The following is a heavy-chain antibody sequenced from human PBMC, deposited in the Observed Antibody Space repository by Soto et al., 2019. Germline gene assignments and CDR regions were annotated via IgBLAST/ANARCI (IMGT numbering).Heavy chain of an antibody. CDR1: GGTFSSYT. CDR3: ARVSWQRGYSGYDFDY. Sequence: GASVKVSCKASGGTFSSYTISWVRQAPGQGLEWMGRIIPILGIANYAQKFQGRVTITADKSTSTAYMELSSLRSEDTAVYYCARVSWQRGYSGYDFDYWGQGTLVTVSS. J-gene: IGHJ4*02. CDR2: IIPILGIA. V-gene: IGHV1-69*02. D-gene: IGHD5-12*01.